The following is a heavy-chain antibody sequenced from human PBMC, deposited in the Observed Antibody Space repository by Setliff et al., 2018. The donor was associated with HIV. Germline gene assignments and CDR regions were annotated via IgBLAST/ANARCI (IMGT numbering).Heavy chain of an antibody. CDR3: AKDLGTYYYDSSGYPRYYYYYYMDV. CDR2: ISGSGGST. J-gene: IGHJ6*03. CDR1: TFTFSAYA. Sequence: PGGSLRLSCVASTFTFSAYAMCWVRQAPGKGLEWVSAISGSGGSTYYADSVKDRFTISRDNSKNTLYLQMNSLRAEDTAVYYCAKDLGTYYYDSSGYPRYYYYYYMDVWGKGTTVTVSS. V-gene: IGHV3-23*01. D-gene: IGHD3-22*01.